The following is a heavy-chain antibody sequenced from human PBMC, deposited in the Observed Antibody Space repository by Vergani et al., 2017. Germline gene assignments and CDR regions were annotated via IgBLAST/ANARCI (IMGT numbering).Heavy chain of an antibody. V-gene: IGHV3-21*04. CDR3: ASIIAAAI. CDR2: ISSSSSYI. D-gene: IGHD6-13*01. CDR1: GFTFSSYS. Sequence: EVQLVESGGGLVKPGGSLRLSCAASGFTFSSYSMNWVRQAPGKGLEWVSSISSSSSYIYYADSVKGRFTISRHNSKNTLYLQMNSLRAEDTAVYYCASIIAAAIWGQGTLVTVSS. J-gene: IGHJ4*02.